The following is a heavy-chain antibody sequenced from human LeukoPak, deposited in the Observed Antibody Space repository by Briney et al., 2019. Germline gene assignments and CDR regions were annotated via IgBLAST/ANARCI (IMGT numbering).Heavy chain of an antibody. J-gene: IGHJ4*02. V-gene: IGHV1-18*01. CDR2: ISADNGNT. CDR1: GYTFTTYG. D-gene: IGHD3-3*01. CDR3: ARGSLRFLEWSADY. Sequence: ASVKVSCKASGYTFTTYGISWVRQAPGQGLEWMGWISADNGNTNYAQKFQGIIIMTTDTSTSTAFMEMKRLKSDDTAVYYCARGSLRFLEWSADYWGQGTLVTVSS.